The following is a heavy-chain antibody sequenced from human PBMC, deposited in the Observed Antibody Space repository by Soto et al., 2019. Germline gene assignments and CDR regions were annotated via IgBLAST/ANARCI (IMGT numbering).Heavy chain of an antibody. J-gene: IGHJ4*02. Sequence: SETLSLTGTVSGGSVGSTSYYWGWICQPPGKGLEWIASIYYIGSTYYNPSLKSRVTISVDTSKNQFSLNLSSVTAADTAVYYCARLLGSGPFDYWGLGILVTVSS. CDR1: GGSVGSTSYY. D-gene: IGHD3-16*01. CDR3: ARLLGSGPFDY. V-gene: IGHV4-39*01. CDR2: IYYIGST.